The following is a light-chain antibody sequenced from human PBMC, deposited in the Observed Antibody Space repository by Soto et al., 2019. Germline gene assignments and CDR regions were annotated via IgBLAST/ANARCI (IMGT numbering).Light chain of an antibody. CDR1: QTIDSIY. J-gene: IGKJ2*01. V-gene: IGKV3-20*01. CDR2: GAS. CDR3: HQYGSSPYT. Sequence: EIVLTQSPGTLSLSPGERATLSCRASQTIDSIYIAWYQQKPGQATRLLIYGASSWATGVSDRFSGSGSGTDFTLTISRLEPADFAVYYCHQYGSSPYTFGQGTKLEIK.